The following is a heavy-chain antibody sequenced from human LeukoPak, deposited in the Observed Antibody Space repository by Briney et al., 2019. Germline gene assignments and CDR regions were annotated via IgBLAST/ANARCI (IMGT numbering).Heavy chain of an antibody. CDR3: ARVVPARDYFDY. J-gene: IGHJ4*02. CDR1: GFTFSSYE. D-gene: IGHD2-15*01. V-gene: IGHV3-48*03. Sequence: PGGSLRLSCAASGFTFSSYEMNWVRQAPGKGLEWVSYISSSGSTIYYADSVKGRFTISRDNAKNSLYLQMNSLRAEDTAVYYCARVVPARDYFDYWGQGTLVTVSS. CDR2: ISSSGSTI.